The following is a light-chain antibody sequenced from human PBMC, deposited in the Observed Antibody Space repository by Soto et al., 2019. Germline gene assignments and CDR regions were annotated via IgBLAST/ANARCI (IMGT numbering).Light chain of an antibody. CDR1: QDIGTS. J-gene: IGKJ5*01. CDR3: QQYNHYPLT. Sequence: DIQMTQSPSSLSASVGGRVTITCRASQDIGTSLAWLQQRPGKTPKSLIYAASSLQSGVPSKFSGSGSGTQFTLTISSLQPEDCAIYYCQQYNHYPLTFGQGTRLEIK. V-gene: IGKV1-16*02. CDR2: AAS.